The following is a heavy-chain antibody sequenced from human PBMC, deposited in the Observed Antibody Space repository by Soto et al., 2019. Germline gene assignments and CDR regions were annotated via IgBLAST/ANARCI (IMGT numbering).Heavy chain of an antibody. CDR3: ARGEYYYDSSGYRINWFDP. V-gene: IGHV4-30-2*01. Sequence: QLQLQESGSGLVKPSQTLSLTCAVSGGSISSGGYSWSWIRQPPGKGLEWIGYIYHSGSTYYNPSLKGRVTISVDRSKNQFSLKLSSVTAADTAVYYCARGEYYYDSSGYRINWFDPWGQGTLVTVSS. D-gene: IGHD3-22*01. CDR1: GGSISSGGYS. CDR2: IYHSGST. J-gene: IGHJ5*02.